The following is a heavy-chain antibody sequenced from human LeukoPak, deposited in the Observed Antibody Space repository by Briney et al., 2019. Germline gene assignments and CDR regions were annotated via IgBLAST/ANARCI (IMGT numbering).Heavy chain of an antibody. J-gene: IGHJ4*02. CDR1: GFTFSSYA. CDR2: ISGSGGST. D-gene: IGHD3-22*01. V-gene: IGHV3-23*01. CDR3: AKDLRMGLVVIGFDY. Sequence: GGSLRLSCAASGFTFSSYAMSWVRQAPGKGLEWVSAISGSGGSTYYADSVKGRFTISRDNSKNTLYLQMNSLRAEDTAVYHCAKDLRMGLVVIGFDYWGQGTLVTVSS.